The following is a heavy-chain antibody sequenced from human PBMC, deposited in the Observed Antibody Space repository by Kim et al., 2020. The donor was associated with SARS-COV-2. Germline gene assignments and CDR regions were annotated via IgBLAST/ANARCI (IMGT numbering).Heavy chain of an antibody. J-gene: IGHJ4*02. V-gene: IGHV1-69*13. D-gene: IGHD6-13*01. Sequence: SVKVSCKSSGETFSSYAISWLRQAPGQGLEWMGGVIPISSAADYPQKFQGRVTITADESTTTAYMQLDSLTSDDTAFYYCARDSTYSRGRFDHWGQGTLVTVSS. CDR2: VIPISSAA. CDR3: ARDSTYSRGRFDH. CDR1: GETFSSYA.